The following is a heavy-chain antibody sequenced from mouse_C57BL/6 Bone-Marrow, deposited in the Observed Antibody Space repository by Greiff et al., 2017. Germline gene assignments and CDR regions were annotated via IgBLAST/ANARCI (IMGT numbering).Heavy chain of an antibody. CDR1: GYTFTSYW. CDR2: LDPSDSYT. CDR3: AGGPPSCISY. V-gene: IGHV1-50*01. Sequence: QVQLQQPGAELVKPGASVKLSCKASGYTFTSYWMQWVKQRPGQGLEWIGELDPSDSYTNYNQKFKGKATLTGDPSSSTAYMPLSSLTSEDSAVYDCAGGPPSCISYWGQGTLVTVSA. D-gene: IGHD1-1*02. J-gene: IGHJ3*01.